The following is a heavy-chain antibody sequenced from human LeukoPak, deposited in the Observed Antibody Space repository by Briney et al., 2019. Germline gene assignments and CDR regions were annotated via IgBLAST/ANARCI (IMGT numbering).Heavy chain of an antibody. CDR2: ISSSSSYI. Sequence: GGSLRLSCAASGFTFSSYSMSWVRQAPGKGLEWVSPISSSSSYIYYADSVKGRFTISRDNAKNSLYLQMNSLRAEDTAVYYCATRFRLDGYWGQGTLVTVSS. V-gene: IGHV3-21*01. J-gene: IGHJ4*02. CDR3: ATRFRLDGY. CDR1: GFTFSSYS. D-gene: IGHD5-24*01.